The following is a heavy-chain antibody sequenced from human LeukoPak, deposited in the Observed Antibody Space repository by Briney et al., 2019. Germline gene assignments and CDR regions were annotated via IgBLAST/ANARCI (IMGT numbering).Heavy chain of an antibody. CDR3: ARDERYYGSGSYRP. CDR2: INHSGST. J-gene: IGHJ5*02. V-gene: IGHV4-34*01. Sequence: PSETLSLTCAVYGGSFSGYYWSWIRQPPGKGQEWIGEINHSGSTNYNPSLKSRVTISVDTSKNQFSLKLSSVTAADTAVYYCARDERYYGSGSYRPWGQGTLVTVSS. D-gene: IGHD3-10*01. CDR1: GGSFSGYY.